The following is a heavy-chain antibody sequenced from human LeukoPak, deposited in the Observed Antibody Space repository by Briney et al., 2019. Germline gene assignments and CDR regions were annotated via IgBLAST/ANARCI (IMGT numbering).Heavy chain of an antibody. D-gene: IGHD3-3*01. J-gene: IGHJ4*02. CDR3: ARALRFLEWPFDY. CDR2: INHSGGT. Sequence: SETLSLTCTISGGSISTFYWSWIRQPPGKGLEWIGEINHSGGTNYNPSLKSRVTISVDTSKNQFSLKLSSVTAADTAVYYCARALRFLEWPFDYWGQGTLVTVSS. CDR1: GGSISTFY. V-gene: IGHV4-34*01.